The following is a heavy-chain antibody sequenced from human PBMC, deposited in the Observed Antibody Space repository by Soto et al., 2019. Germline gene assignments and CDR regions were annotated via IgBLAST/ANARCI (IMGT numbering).Heavy chain of an antibody. D-gene: IGHD4-17*01. V-gene: IGHV3-23*01. CDR3: AKDLATRVFDYGDPDHYYYMDV. CDR1: GFTFSSYA. CDR2: ISGSGGST. Sequence: GGSLRLSCAASGFTFSSYAMSWVRQAPGKGLEWVSAISGSGGSTYYADSVKGRYTISRENSKNTLYLQMNSLRAEDTDVYYCAKDLATRVFDYGDPDHYYYMDVWGKGTTVTVSS. J-gene: IGHJ6*03.